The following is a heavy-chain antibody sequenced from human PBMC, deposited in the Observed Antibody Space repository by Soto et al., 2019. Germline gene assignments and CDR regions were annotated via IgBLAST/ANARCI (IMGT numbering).Heavy chain of an antibody. CDR2: INHSGST. CDR1: GGSFSGYY. V-gene: IGHV4-34*01. J-gene: IGHJ3*02. Sequence: SETLSITCAVYGGSFSGYYWSWIRQPPGKGLEWIGEINHSGSTNYNPSLKSRVTISVDTSKNQFSLKLSSVTAADTAVYYCARVSLYCGGDCYSDAFDIWGQGTMVTVS. CDR3: ARVSLYCGGDCYSDAFDI. D-gene: IGHD2-21*02.